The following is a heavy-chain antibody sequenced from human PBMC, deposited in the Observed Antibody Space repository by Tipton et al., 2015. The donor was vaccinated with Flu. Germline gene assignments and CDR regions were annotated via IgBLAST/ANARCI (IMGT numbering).Heavy chain of an antibody. CDR2: IYYSGST. Sequence: TLSLTCAVYGGSFSSYYWSWIRQPPGKGLEWIGYIYYSGSTNYNPSLKSRVTISVDTSKNQFYLKLSSVTAADTAVYYCARSAYSGYDRWFDPWGQGTLVTVSS. CDR3: ARSAYSGYDRWFDP. D-gene: IGHD5-12*01. CDR1: GGSFSSYY. J-gene: IGHJ5*02. V-gene: IGHV4-59*08.